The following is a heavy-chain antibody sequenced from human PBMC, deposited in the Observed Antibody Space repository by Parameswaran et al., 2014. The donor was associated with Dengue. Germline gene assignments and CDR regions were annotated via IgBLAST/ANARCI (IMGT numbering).Heavy chain of an antibody. J-gene: IGHJ4*02. D-gene: IGHD3-16*01. CDR2: INHSGST. CDR3: ARGRWLIQF. V-gene: IGHV4-34*01. Sequence: VRQMPGKGLEWIGEINHSGSTKYNPSLKSRVTISVDTSKNQFSLKLSSVTAADTAVYYCARGRWLIQFWGQGTLVTVSS.